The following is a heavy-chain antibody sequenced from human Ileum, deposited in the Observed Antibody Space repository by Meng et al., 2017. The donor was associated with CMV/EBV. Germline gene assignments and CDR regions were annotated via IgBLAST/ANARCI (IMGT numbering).Heavy chain of an antibody. D-gene: IGHD6-19*01. V-gene: IGHV1-2*06. CDR2: INPHSGGA. CDR1: GYSFSGYY. CDR3: ARLVAGTYDY. Sequence: SSQASGYSFSGYYLHWVRQAPGQGLEWMGRINPHSGGANYAQNFQGRVTMTTDTSISTAYMELSRLRSDDTAVYYCARLVAGTYDYWGQGTLVTVSS. J-gene: IGHJ4*02.